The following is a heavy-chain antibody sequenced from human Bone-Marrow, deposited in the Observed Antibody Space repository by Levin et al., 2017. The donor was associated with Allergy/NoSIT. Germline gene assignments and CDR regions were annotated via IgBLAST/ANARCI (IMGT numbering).Heavy chain of an antibody. CDR1: GGSISSYY. CDR3: ASGRHYDD. Sequence: GSLRLSCTVSGGSISSYYWSWIRQPPGKGLEWIGYIYYSGSTNYNPSLKSRVTISVDTSKNQFSLKLSSVTAADTAVYYCASGRHYDDWGQGTLVAVSS. J-gene: IGHJ4*02. D-gene: IGHD1-26*01. CDR2: IYYSGST. V-gene: IGHV4-59*08.